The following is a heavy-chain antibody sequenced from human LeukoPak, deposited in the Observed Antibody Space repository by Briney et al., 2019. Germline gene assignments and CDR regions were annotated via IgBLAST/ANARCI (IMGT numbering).Heavy chain of an antibody. CDR1: GGSISSGDYY. D-gene: IGHD6-13*01. CDR2: IYYSGST. Sequence: SQTLSLTCTVSGGSISSGDYYWSWIRQPPGKGLEWIGYIYYSGSTYYNPSLKSRVTISVDTSKNQFSLKLSSVTAADTAAYYCARALTSSWLADAFDIWGQGTMVTVSS. J-gene: IGHJ3*02. CDR3: ARALTSSWLADAFDI. V-gene: IGHV4-30-4*08.